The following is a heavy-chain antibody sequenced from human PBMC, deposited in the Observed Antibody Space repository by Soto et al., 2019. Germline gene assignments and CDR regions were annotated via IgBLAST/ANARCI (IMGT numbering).Heavy chain of an antibody. V-gene: IGHV2-5*02. D-gene: IGHD5-18*01. CDR2: IYWDDDK. CDR3: AHSVDTAMAVTRYYYYYGMDV. J-gene: IGHJ6*02. CDR1: GFSLSTPSGVG. Sequence: SGPTLVNPTQTLTLTCTFSGFSLSTPSGVGVGWIRQPPGKALEWLALIYWDDDKRYSPSLKSRLTITKDTSKNQVVLTMTNMDPVDTATYYCAHSVDTAMAVTRYYYYYGMDVWGQRTTVTVS.